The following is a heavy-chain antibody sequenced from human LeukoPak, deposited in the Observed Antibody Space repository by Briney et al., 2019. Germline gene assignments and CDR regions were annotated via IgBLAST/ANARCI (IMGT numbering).Heavy chain of an antibody. J-gene: IGHJ4*02. D-gene: IGHD3-10*01. V-gene: IGHV4-38-2*01. CDR2: LYNRGST. CDR3: ARVYGFVYGPYFDY. Sequence: SETLSLTCAVSGYSISSGYFWCWIRQPPGEGLEWIGSLYNRGSTYYNPSLKSRVTMSIDTSKNQFSLNLSSVTAADTAVYYCARVYGFVYGPYFDYWGPGTLVTVSS. CDR1: GYSISSGYF.